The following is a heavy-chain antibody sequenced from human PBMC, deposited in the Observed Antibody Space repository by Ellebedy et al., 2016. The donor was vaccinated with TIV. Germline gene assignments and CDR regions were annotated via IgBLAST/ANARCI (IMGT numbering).Heavy chain of an antibody. CDR3: ATDPLDY. CDR2: INPKTGGT. Sequence: ASVKVSXXSSGYTFTDYFVHWVRPAPGEGLAWVGWINPKTGGTNYAQIFKGRVTLTRDTSINTAYMELDGLTSDDTALYYCATDPLDYWGQGTLVNVSS. V-gene: IGHV1-2*02. CDR1: GYTFTDYF. J-gene: IGHJ4*02.